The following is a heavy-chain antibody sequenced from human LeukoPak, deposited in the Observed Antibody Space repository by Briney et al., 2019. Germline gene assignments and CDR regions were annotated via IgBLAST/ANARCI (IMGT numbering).Heavy chain of an antibody. CDR2: IRYDGSNK. Sequence: PGGSLRLSCAASGFTFSRYGMHWVRQAPGKGLEWVAFIRYDGSNKYYADSVKGRFTISRDNSKNTLYLQMNSLRAEDTAVYYYAKDRHKLYYDSSGYRLDYWGQGTLVTVSS. CDR1: GFTFSRYG. CDR3: AKDRHKLYYDSSGYRLDY. V-gene: IGHV3-30*02. D-gene: IGHD3-22*01. J-gene: IGHJ4*02.